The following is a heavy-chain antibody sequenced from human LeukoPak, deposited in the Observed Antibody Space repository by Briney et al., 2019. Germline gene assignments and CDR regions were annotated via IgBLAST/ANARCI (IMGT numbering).Heavy chain of an antibody. D-gene: IGHD3-3*01. J-gene: IGHJ6*02. V-gene: IGHV3-23*01. CDR1: GFTFSSYA. Sequence: PGGSLRLSCAASGFTFSSYAMSWVRQAPGKGLEWVSAISGSGGSTYYADSVKGRFTISRDNSKNTLYLQMNSLRAEDTAVYYCARANTHDSNYYYGMDVWGQGTTVTVSS. CDR2: ISGSGGST. CDR3: ARANTHDSNYYYGMDV.